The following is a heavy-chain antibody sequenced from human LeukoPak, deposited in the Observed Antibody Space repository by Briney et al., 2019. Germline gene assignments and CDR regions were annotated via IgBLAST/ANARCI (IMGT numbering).Heavy chain of an antibody. J-gene: IGHJ4*02. V-gene: IGHV3-15*01. D-gene: IGHD5-12*01. CDR1: GFTFSDAW. CDR2: VRSKADGGAT. Sequence: GGSLRLSCTASGFTFSDAWMSWVRQAPGKGLEWVGRVRSKADGGATDYAAPVKGRFTIWRDDSRNTLYLQMSSLRTEDTAVYYCTRRQKAPGYNGYRTGFDYWGQGTLVTVSS. CDR3: TRRQKAPGYNGYRTGFDY.